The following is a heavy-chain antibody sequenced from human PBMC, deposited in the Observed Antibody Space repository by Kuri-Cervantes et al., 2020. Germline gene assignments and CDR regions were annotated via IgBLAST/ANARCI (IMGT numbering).Heavy chain of an antibody. CDR1: GGSISSGDYY. CDR3: ARAVGHYFGSGSYYDGYFDY. D-gene: IGHD3-10*01. J-gene: IGHJ4*02. V-gene: IGHV4-30-4*01. CDR2: IYYTGST. Sequence: LRLSCTVSGGSISSGDYYWSWIRQHPGKGLEWIGYIYYTGSTSYNPSLESRVIISLDTSKNQFSLGLSSVTAADAAVYYCARAVGHYFGSGSYYDGYFDYWGQGSLVTVSS.